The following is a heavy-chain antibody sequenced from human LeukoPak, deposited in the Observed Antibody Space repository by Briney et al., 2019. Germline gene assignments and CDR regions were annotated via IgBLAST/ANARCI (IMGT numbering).Heavy chain of an antibody. J-gene: IGHJ4*02. CDR1: GFTFNNYA. CDR2: TAGSGVSK. CDR3: ARLPTFFYDSDGYHYDY. D-gene: IGHD3-22*01. V-gene: IGHV3-23*01. Sequence: GSLRLSCVGSGFTFNNYAMSWVRQAPGRGLEWTASTAGSGVSKEYADSVKGRFTISKDKSKNTLYLQMDNLRAEDTAVYFRARLPTFFYDSDGYHYDYWGQGTLVTVSS.